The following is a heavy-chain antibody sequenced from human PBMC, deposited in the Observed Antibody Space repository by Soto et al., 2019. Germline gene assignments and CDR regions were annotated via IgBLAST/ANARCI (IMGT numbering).Heavy chain of an antibody. CDR2: ISNSGSTI. CDR1: GFTFSDYY. J-gene: IGHJ4*02. CDR3: ARDRYSTAWIDGY. Sequence: SLRLSCAASGFTFSDYYMSWIRQAPGKGLEWVSYISNSGSTIYYADSVKGRFTISRDNAKNSLYLQMNSLRAEDTAVYYCARDRYSTAWIDGYWGQGTLVTVSS. D-gene: IGHD6-19*01. V-gene: IGHV3-11*01.